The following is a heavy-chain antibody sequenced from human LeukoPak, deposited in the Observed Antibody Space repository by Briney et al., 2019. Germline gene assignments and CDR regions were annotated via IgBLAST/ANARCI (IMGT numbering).Heavy chain of an antibody. CDR2: ISYDGSNK. D-gene: IGHD4-17*01. J-gene: IGHJ4*02. V-gene: IGHV3-30*04. CDR3: ARDGTDYGGDY. Sequence: PGGSLRLSCAASGFTFSSYAMHWVRQAPGKGLEWVAVISYDGSNKYYADSVKGRFTISRDNSKNTLYLQMNSLRAEDTAAYYCARDGTDYGGDYWGQGTLVTVSS. CDR1: GFTFSSYA.